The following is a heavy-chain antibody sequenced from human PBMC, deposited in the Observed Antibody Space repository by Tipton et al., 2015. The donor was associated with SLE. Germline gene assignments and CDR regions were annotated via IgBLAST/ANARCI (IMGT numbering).Heavy chain of an antibody. V-gene: IGHV4-61*02. CDR1: GGSISSGGYS. Sequence: TLSLTCAVSGGSISSGGYSWSWIRQPAGKGLEWIGRIYTSGSTNYNPSLKSRLTISVDRSKNQFSLKLRSVTAADTAIYYCATLDYSSSSGRQTWFDPWGQGTLVTVSS. D-gene: IGHD6-6*01. CDR2: IYTSGST. CDR3: ATLDYSSSSGRQTWFDP. J-gene: IGHJ5*02.